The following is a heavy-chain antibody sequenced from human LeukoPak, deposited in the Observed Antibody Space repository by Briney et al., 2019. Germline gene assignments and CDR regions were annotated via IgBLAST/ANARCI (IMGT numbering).Heavy chain of an antibody. Sequence: PSETLSLTCTVTGGSISRYYWSWIRQPPGKGLEWIGYIYYSGSTNYNPSLKSRVTISVDTSKNQFSLRLYSVTPADTAVYYCARGEVAPNWFHPWGQGILVTVSS. CDR3: ARGEVAPNWFHP. D-gene: IGHD5-12*01. V-gene: IGHV4-59*01. J-gene: IGHJ5*02. CDR2: IYYSGST. CDR1: GGSISRYY.